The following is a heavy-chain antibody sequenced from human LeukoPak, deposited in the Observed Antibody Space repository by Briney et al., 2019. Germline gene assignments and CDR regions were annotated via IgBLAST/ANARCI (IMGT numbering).Heavy chain of an antibody. J-gene: IGHJ4*02. D-gene: IGHD2-15*01. V-gene: IGHV1-2*02. Sequence: GASVKVSCKASGYTFTGYYMHWVRQAPGQGLEWMGWINPNSGGTNYAQKFQGRVTITRDTSISTAYMELSRLRSDDTAVYYCARWDCSGGSCYSGFDYWGQGTLVTVSS. CDR2: INPNSGGT. CDR3: ARWDCSGGSCYSGFDY. CDR1: GYTFTGYY.